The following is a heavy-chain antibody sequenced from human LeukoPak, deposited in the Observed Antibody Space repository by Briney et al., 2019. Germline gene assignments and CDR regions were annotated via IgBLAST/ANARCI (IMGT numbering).Heavy chain of an antibody. D-gene: IGHD2-2*01. CDR3: ARASFIVVVPAAVKAFDI. Sequence: SETLSLTCAVSGGSISSSNWWSWVRQPPGKGLEWIGEIYHSRSTNYNPSLKSRVTISVDKSKNQFSLKLSSVTAADTAVYYCARASFIVVVPAAVKAFDIWGQGTMVTVSS. J-gene: IGHJ3*02. V-gene: IGHV4-4*02. CDR2: IYHSRST. CDR1: GGSISSSNW.